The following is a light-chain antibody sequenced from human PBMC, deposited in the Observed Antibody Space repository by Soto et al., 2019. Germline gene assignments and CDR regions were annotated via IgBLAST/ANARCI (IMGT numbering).Light chain of an antibody. CDR1: QSVSSSY. V-gene: IGKV3-20*01. CDR3: QQYGSSPPIT. J-gene: IGKJ5*01. Sequence: IVLTQSPGTLSLSPGERATLSCRASQSVSSSYLAWYQQKPGQARRLRIYGASSMATGIPDRFSGSGSGTDFTLTISRLEPADFAVYSCQQYGSSPPITFGQGTRLEIK. CDR2: GAS.